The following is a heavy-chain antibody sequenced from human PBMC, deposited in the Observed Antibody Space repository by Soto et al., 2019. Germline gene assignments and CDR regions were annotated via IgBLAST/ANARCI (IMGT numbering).Heavy chain of an antibody. D-gene: IGHD6-6*01. J-gene: IGHJ5*02. V-gene: IGHV1-2*02. CDR3: ARDRLMIVRAARPGPGATRGRFGP. CDR2: INPTSGGT. CDR1: GYTFTGYY. Sequence: QVQLVQSGAEVKKPGASVKVSCKASGYTFTGYYMHWVRQAPGQGLEWMGWINPTSGGTNYAQKFQGRVTMTRDTSISTAYMELSRLRSDDTAVYYCARDRLMIVRAARPGPGATRGRFGPWGQGTLVTVSS.